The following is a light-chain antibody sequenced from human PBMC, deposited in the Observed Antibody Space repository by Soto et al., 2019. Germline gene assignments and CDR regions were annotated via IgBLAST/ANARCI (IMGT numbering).Light chain of an antibody. CDR3: QQYGGSPYT. CDR2: GAS. Sequence: EIVLTHSPATLSLSPWEIATLSCRSSQYIASSYLAWYQQRRGQAPRLLIYGASSRATGIPDRFSGRGSGTDFTLTISRLEPEDFAVYYCQQYGGSPYTFGLGTKVDIK. V-gene: IGKV3-20*01. CDR1: QYIASSY. J-gene: IGKJ2*01.